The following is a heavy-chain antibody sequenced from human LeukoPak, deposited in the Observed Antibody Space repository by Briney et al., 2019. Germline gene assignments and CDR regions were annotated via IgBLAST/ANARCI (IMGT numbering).Heavy chain of an antibody. J-gene: IGHJ4*02. Sequence: ASVKVSCKVSGYTLTELSMHWVRQAPGKGLEWMGGFDPVDGETIYAQKFQGRVTMTEDTSTDTAYMELSSLRSEDTAVYYCATSRSGSYYFDYWGQGTLATVSS. V-gene: IGHV1-24*01. CDR1: GYTLTELS. CDR3: ATSRSGSYYFDY. CDR2: FDPVDGET. D-gene: IGHD1-26*01.